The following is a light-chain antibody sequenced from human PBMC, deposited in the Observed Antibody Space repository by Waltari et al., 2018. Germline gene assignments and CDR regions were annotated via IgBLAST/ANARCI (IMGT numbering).Light chain of an antibody. CDR2: RAS. Sequence: DIQMTQSPSTLSASVGDRVTITCRASQSISVWLAGYQQKPGRAPKLLIFRASSLESGVPSRFSGSGSGTEFTLTISSLQPDDFATYYCQQYDSYSTTFGGGTKVEIK. CDR1: QSISVW. J-gene: IGKJ4*01. CDR3: QQYDSYSTT. V-gene: IGKV1-5*03.